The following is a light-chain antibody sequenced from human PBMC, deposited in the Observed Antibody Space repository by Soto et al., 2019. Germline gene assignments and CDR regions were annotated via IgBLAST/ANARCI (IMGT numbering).Light chain of an antibody. CDR1: QSVSRSY. J-gene: IGKJ5*01. CDR3: QQYGSSTNT. Sequence: EIVLTQSPGTLSFSPGERATLSCRASQSVSRSYLAWYQQKPGQAPRLLMYGASSRATGIPDRFSGSGSGTDFTLTISRLDPEDFAVYYCQQYGSSTNTFGQGTRLEIK. V-gene: IGKV3-20*01. CDR2: GAS.